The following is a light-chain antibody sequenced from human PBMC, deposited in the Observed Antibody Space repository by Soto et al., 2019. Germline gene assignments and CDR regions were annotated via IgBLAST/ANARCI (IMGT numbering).Light chain of an antibody. Sequence: VLTQSPGTLSLSPGERATLSCRASQSVSSSYLAWSQQKPGQAPRLLIYGASSRATGIPDRFSGSGSGTDFTLTISRLEPEDFAVYYCQQYGSSPTCGQGTRWIS. CDR3: QQYGSSPT. V-gene: IGKV3-20*01. J-gene: IGKJ1*01. CDR2: GAS. CDR1: QSVSSSY.